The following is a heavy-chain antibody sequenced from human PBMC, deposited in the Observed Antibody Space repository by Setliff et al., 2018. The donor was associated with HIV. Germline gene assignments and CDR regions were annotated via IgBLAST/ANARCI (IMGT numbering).Heavy chain of an antibody. D-gene: IGHD2-15*01. CDR1: GFTFGDYA. J-gene: IGHJ6*02. V-gene: IGHV3-49*04. CDR3: TRDSPGGNSYYYGMDV. Sequence: SLRLSCTASGFTFGDYAMTWVRQAPGKGLKWVGFIRSKTYVGTTEYAASVKGRFTISRDDSKSIAYLQMNSLKTEDTAVYYCTRDSPGGNSYYYGMDVWGQGTTVTVSS. CDR2: IRSKTYVGTT.